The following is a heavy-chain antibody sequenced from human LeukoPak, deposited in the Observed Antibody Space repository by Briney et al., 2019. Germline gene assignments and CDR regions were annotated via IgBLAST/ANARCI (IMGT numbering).Heavy chain of an antibody. J-gene: IGHJ4*02. Sequence: GGSLRLSCAASGFTFSSYALHWVRQAPGKGLEWVAVISYDGSNKYYADSVKGRFTISRDNSKNTLSLQMNSLRAEDTAVYYCVSFYEAYWGRGTLVTVSS. CDR2: ISYDGSNK. CDR3: VSFYEAY. CDR1: GFTFSSYA. V-gene: IGHV3-30-3*01. D-gene: IGHD2/OR15-2a*01.